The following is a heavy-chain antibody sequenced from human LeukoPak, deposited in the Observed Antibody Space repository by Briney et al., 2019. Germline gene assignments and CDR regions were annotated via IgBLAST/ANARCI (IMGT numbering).Heavy chain of an antibody. J-gene: IGHJ4*02. CDR3: AREGSGANSLAY. V-gene: IGHV3-33*08. Sequence: GGSLRLSCAASGFTFSSYGMHWVRQAPGKGLEWVAVIWYDGSNKYYADSVKDRFSISRDNSKNTLYLQMNSLRAEDTAVYYCAREGSGANSLAYWGQGTLVTVSS. CDR2: IWYDGSNK. D-gene: IGHD4/OR15-4a*01. CDR1: GFTFSSYG.